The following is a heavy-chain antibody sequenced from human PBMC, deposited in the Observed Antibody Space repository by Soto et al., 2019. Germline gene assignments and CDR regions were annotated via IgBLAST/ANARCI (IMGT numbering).Heavy chain of an antibody. Sequence: QITLKESGPTVVTPRQTLTLTCTFSGFALNTRGVGVGWVRQPPGKALEWLALIYWDDDKRYSPSLRRRLAINRGTSRNQVVLTMTNMDLVDTGTYYCAHLMMTYAHVDVWGDGASVTVSS. V-gene: IGHV2-5*02. CDR1: GFALNTRGVG. D-gene: IGHD2-2*01. CDR3: AHLMMTYAHVDV. CDR2: IYWDDDK. J-gene: IGHJ6*04.